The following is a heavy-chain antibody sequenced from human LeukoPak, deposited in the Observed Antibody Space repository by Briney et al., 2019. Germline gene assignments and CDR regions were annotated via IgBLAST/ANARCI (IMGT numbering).Heavy chain of an antibody. J-gene: IGHJ4*02. V-gene: IGHV4-59*08. CDR2: IYYSGST. CDR3: ARGSRGYSYGYDY. D-gene: IGHD5-18*01. CDR1: GGSISSYY. Sequence: PSETLSLTCTVSGGSISSYYWSWIRQPPGKGLEWIGYIYYSGSTNYNPSLKSRVTISVDTSKTQFSLKLSSVTAADTAVYYCARGSRGYSYGYDYWGQGTLVTVSS.